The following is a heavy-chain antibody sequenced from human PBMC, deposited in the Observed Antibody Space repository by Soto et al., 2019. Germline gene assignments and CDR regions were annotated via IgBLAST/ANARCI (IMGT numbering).Heavy chain of an antibody. J-gene: IGHJ5*02. V-gene: IGHV4-39*01. CDR2: IYYNGRT. D-gene: IGHD6-19*01. CDR1: GGSISSSSFY. Sequence: TLSLTCSVSGGSISSSSFYWDCIRQTPGKGLEYIGNIYYNGRTNYNPSLKSRVTISLDTSKNQFSLTLRSVTAADTAVYLCARPVIDSSGWYNFDLWGQG. CDR3: ARPVIDSSGWYNFDL.